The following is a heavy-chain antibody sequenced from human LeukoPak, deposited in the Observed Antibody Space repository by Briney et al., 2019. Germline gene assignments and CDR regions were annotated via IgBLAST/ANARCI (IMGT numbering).Heavy chain of an antibody. CDR3: ARHSRSGYIGYENAFDI. D-gene: IGHD5-12*01. J-gene: IGHJ3*02. CDR1: GDSISSSSYC. Sequence: SETLSLTCTVSGDSISSSSYCWDWIRQPPGKGLEWIGNIYNSANTHYNPSLETLITMSVDTSKNQFSLKLNSVTAADTGIYYCARHSRSGYIGYENAFDIWGQGTMVTVSS. V-gene: IGHV4-39*01. CDR2: IYNSANT.